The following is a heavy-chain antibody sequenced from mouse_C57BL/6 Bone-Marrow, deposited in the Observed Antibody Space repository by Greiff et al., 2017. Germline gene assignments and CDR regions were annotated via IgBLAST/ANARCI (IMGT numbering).Heavy chain of an antibody. J-gene: IGHJ2*01. CDR1: GYTFTNYW. CDR3: ARYILNYFDY. Sequence: QVQLQQSGAELVRPGTSVKMSCKASGYTFTNYWIGWAKQRPGHGLEWIGDIYPGGGYTNYNEKFKGQATLTADKSSSTAYMQFSSLTSEDAAIYYCARYILNYFDYWGKGTTRTVSS. D-gene: IGHD1-3*01. CDR2: IYPGGGYT. V-gene: IGHV1-63*01.